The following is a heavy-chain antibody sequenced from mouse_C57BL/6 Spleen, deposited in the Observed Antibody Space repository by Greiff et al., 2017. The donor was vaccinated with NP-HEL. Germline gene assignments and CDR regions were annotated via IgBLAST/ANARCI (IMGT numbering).Heavy chain of an antibody. D-gene: IGHD4-1*01. J-gene: IGHJ4*01. V-gene: IGHV2-6*01. Sequence: VKVVESGPGLVAPSQSLSITCTVSGFSLTSYGVDWVRQSPGKGLEWLGVIWGVGSTNYNSALNSRLSISKDNSKSQVFLKMNSLQTDDTAMYYCASSLGRNYAMDYWGQGTSVTVSS. CDR1: GFSLTSYG. CDR3: ASSLGRNYAMDY. CDR2: IWGVGST.